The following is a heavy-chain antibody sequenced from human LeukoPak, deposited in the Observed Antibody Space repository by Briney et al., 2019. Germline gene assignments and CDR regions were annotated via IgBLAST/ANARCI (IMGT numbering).Heavy chain of an antibody. CDR3: ARRDYDILTGYSTDAFDI. J-gene: IGHJ3*02. CDR2: IYTSGST. CDR1: GGSISSYY. D-gene: IGHD3-9*01. Sequence: SETLSLTCTVSGGSISSYYWSWIRQPAGKGLEWIGRIYTSGSTNYNPSLKSRVTMSVDTSKNQFSLKLSSVTAADTAVYYCARRDYDILTGYSTDAFDIWGQGTMVTVSS. V-gene: IGHV4-4*07.